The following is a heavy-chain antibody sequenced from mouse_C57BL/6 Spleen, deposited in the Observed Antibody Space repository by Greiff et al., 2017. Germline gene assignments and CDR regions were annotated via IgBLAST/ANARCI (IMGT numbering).Heavy chain of an antibody. J-gene: IGHJ2*01. CDR3: AGEGDYYGTSDEYFDC. CDR2: ISDGGSYT. CDR1: GFTFSSYA. D-gene: IGHD1-1*01. Sequence: EVKLVESGGGLVKPGGSLKLSCAASGFTFSSYAMSWVRQTPEKRLEWVATISDGGSYTYYPDNVKGRFTISRDNAKNNLYLQMSHLKSEDTAMYYCAGEGDYYGTSDEYFDCWGKGTTLTVSS. V-gene: IGHV5-4*01.